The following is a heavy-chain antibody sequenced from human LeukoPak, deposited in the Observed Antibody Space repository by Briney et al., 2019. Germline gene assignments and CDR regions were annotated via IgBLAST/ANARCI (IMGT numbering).Heavy chain of an antibody. V-gene: IGHV4-61*02. J-gene: IGHJ4*02. CDR2: IYTSGST. CDR3: ARGLWFGDENPPYFDY. CDR1: GGSISSSNYY. Sequence: PSETLSLTCTVSGGSISSSNYYWNWIRQPAGKGLEWIGRIYTSGSTNYNPSLKSRVTISVDTSKNQFSLKLSSVTAADTAVYYCARGLWFGDENPPYFDYWGQGTLVTVAS. D-gene: IGHD3-10*01.